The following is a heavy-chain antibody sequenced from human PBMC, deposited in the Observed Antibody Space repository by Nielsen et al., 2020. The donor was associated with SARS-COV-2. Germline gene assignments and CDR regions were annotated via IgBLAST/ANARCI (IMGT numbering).Heavy chain of an antibody. J-gene: IGHJ4*02. V-gene: IGHV3-21*01. CDR3: ARGEESSTLDY. CDR1: GFTFTSYS. CDR2: ISSRRSYI. Sequence: GGSLRLSCSASGFTFTSYSMNWVRQAPGKGLEWVSTISSRRSYIYYADSVKGRFTISRDNAKNSVYMQMNSLRVKDTAVYYCARGEESSTLDYWGQGTLVTVSS.